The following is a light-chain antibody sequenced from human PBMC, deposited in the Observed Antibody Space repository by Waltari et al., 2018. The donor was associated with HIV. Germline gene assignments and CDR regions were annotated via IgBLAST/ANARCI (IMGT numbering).Light chain of an antibody. J-gene: IGLJ2*01. V-gene: IGLV8-61*01. CDR1: SGSVSTSYY. CDR2: SPH. CDR3: VLYMGSGIVV. Sequence: QTVVTQEPSFSVSPGGTVTLTCGLSSGSVSTSYYTSWYQQTPGQAPLTLIYSPHTRSAGVPDRFSGSILGNKAALTITGAQTDDESDDCCVLYMGSGIVVFGGGTKLTVL.